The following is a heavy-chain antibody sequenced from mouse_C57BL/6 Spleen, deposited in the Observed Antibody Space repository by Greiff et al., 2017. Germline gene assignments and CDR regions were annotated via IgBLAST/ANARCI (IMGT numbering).Heavy chain of an antibody. Sequence: QVQLKQPGAELVKPGASVKVSCKASGYTFTSYWMHWVKQRPGQGLEWIGRIHPSDSDTNYNQKFKGKATLTVDKSSSTAYMQLSSLTSEDAAVYCGAPWIYDVSEGYYCDYGGKGTTLTVSS. V-gene: IGHV1-74*01. CDR3: APWIYDVSEGYYCDY. CDR2: IHPSDSDT. CDR1: GYTFTSYW. J-gene: IGHJ2*01. D-gene: IGHD2-1*01.